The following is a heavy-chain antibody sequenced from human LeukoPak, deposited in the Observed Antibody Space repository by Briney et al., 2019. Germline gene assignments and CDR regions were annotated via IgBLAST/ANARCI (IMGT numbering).Heavy chain of an antibody. CDR2: IFYDGSIQ. Sequence: GGSLRLSCAASGFTFSNYAMHWVRQAPGKGLEWVAVIFYDGSIQYYADSVRGRFTISRDNSKNTLHLQLSSLRAEDTAVYYCARDPGSTGNYWGQGTLVTVSS. J-gene: IGHJ4*02. V-gene: IGHV3-30*04. CDR1: GFTFSNYA. CDR3: ARDPGSTGNY. D-gene: IGHD1-14*01.